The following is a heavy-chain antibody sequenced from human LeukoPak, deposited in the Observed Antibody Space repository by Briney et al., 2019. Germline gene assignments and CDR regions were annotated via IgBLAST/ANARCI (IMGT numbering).Heavy chain of an antibody. Sequence: SETLSLTCAVYGGSFIGYYWSWIRQPPGKGLEWIGEINHSGSTNYNPSLKSLVTISVDTSKNQFSLKLSSVTAADTAVYYCARGGYCSGGSCYSGRKDYWGQGTLVTVSS. D-gene: IGHD2-15*01. CDR2: INHSGST. CDR3: ARGGYCSGGSCYSGRKDY. V-gene: IGHV4-34*01. CDR1: GGSFIGYY. J-gene: IGHJ4*02.